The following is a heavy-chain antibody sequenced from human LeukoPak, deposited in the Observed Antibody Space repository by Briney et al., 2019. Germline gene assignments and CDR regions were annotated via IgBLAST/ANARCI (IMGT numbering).Heavy chain of an antibody. V-gene: IGHV4-34*01. CDR3: ARGLVGAAGSRSDY. J-gene: IGHJ4*02. Sequence: PSETLSLTCAVYGGSCSGYYWSWIRRPPGKGLEWIGEINHSGSTNYNPSLKSRVTISVDTSKNQFSLKLSSVTAADTAVYYCARGLVGAAGSRSDYWGQGTLVTVSS. D-gene: IGHD6-13*01. CDR1: GGSCSGYY. CDR2: INHSGST.